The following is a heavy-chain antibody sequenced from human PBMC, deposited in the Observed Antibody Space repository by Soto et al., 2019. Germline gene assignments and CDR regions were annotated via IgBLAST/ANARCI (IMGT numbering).Heavy chain of an antibody. V-gene: IGHV1-46*01. J-gene: IGHJ5*02. CDR2: INPSGGST. Sequence: ASVKVSCKASGYTFTSYYMHWVRQAPGQGLEWMGIINPSGGSTSYAQKFQGRVTMTRDTSTSTVYMELSSLRSEDTAVYYCARDVGAVAGTLMVWFDPWGQGTLVTVSS. CDR3: ARDVGAVAGTLMVWFDP. D-gene: IGHD6-19*01. CDR1: GYTFTSYY.